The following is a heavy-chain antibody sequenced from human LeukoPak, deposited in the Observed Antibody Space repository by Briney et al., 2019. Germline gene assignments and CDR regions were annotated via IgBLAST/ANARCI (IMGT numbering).Heavy chain of an antibody. CDR1: GFPFSNYA. CDR2: ISTNWGST. V-gene: IGHV3-64D*06. D-gene: IGHD2-21*01. J-gene: IGHJ5*02. CDR3: VRGDRWFDP. Sequence: GGSLRLSCSASGFPFSNYAIHWVRQAPGKGLQYFSAISTNWGSTYYADSVKGRFTISRDNSKNTLYLQMSSLRAEDTAVYYCVRGDRWFDPWGQGTLVTVSS.